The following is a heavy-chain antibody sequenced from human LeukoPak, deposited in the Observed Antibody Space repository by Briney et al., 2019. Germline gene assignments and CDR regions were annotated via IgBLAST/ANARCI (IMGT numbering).Heavy chain of an antibody. J-gene: IGHJ6*02. V-gene: IGHV4-34*01. Sequence: SETLSLTCAVYGGSFSGYYRSWIRQPPGKGLEWIGEINHSGSTNYNPSLKSRVTMSVDTSKNQFSLKLSSVTAADTAVYYCARDQRYYYGMDVWGQGTTVTVSS. CDR3: ARDQRYYYGMDV. CDR2: INHSGST. CDR1: GGSFSGYY.